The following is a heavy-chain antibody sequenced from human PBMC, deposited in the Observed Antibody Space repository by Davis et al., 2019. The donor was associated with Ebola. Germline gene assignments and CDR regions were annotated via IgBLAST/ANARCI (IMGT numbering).Heavy chain of an antibody. CDR3: ARGGQYYYDRSGYYSRRWFDP. J-gene: IGHJ5*02. D-gene: IGHD3-22*01. V-gene: IGHV1-69*13. CDR2: IIPISGIP. Sequence: SVKVSCKASGYTFTSYYMHWVRQAPGQGLEWMGGIIPISGIPSYAQKFQGRVTISADDSTSTAYMELSSLRSEDTAVYYCARGGQYYYDRSGYYSRRWFDPWGQGTLVTVSS. CDR1: GYTFTSYY.